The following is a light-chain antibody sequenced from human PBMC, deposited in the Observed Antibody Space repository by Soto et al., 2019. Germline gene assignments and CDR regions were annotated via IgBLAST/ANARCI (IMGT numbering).Light chain of an antibody. Sequence: QSALTQAPSASGTPGQTVTISCTGTSSDVGRYNYISWYQQRPGKAPKLIIYEVSKRPSGVPDRLSGFKYGNTASLTVSGLQAEDEADYYCSSYAGNSRYVFGTATKVTVL. V-gene: IGLV2-8*01. CDR3: SSYAGNSRYV. CDR1: SSDVGRYNY. J-gene: IGLJ1*01. CDR2: EVS.